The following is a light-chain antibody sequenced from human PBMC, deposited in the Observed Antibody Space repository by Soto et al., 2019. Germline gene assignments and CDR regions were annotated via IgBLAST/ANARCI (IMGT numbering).Light chain of an antibody. V-gene: IGKV1-39*01. J-gene: IGKJ3*01. CDR1: QSISSY. CDR2: AAS. CDR3: QQSYSTPPIFT. Sequence: DIQMTQSPSSLSASVGDRVTITCRASQSISSYLNWYQQKPGKAPKLLIYAASSLQSGVPSRFXXSGSGTDFTLTISSLQPEDFATYYCQQSYSTPPIFTLGPGTKVDIK.